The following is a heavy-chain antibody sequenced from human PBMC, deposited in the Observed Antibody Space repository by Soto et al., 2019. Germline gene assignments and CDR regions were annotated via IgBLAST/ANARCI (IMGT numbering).Heavy chain of an antibody. D-gene: IGHD5-12*01. CDR1: GRSINHTF. Sequence: SEPLSLTSTVSGRSINHTFWGWIRQPPGKGLEWIGYVYYDGHTDYNPSLESRVTIAVDTSKNQFSLRLTSVTAADTAVYYCARELFGGYCLDYWGQG. V-gene: IGHV4-59*01. CDR3: ARELFGGYCLDY. CDR2: VYYDGHT. J-gene: IGHJ4*02.